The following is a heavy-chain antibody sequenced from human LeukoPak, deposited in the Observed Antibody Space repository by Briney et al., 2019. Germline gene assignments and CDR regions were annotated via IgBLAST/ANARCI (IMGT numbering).Heavy chain of an antibody. D-gene: IGHD1-7*01. CDR2: MNPSSGNT. Sequence: GASVKVSCKASGYTFTSYDINWVRQATGQGLEWMGWMNPSSGNTGYAQKFQGRVTITRNTSISTAYMELSSLRSEDTAVYYCARAPLAGTTELPIYYFDYWGQGTLVTVSS. CDR1: GYTFTSYD. V-gene: IGHV1-8*03. CDR3: ARAPLAGTTELPIYYFDY. J-gene: IGHJ4*02.